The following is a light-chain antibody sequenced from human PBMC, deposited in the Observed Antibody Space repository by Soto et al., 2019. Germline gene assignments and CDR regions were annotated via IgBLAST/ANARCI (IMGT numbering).Light chain of an antibody. CDR3: QEANTFT. CDR2: AAS. Sequence: DIQMTQSPSSVSVSVGDRVTITCRASQHIDTWLAWFQHRPGRAPKLLIQAASRLQSGVPSRFSGSGSGTDFTLTISGLQPEDFATYYCQEANTFTFGGGTKVESK. CDR1: QHIDTW. J-gene: IGKJ4*01. V-gene: IGKV1-12*02.